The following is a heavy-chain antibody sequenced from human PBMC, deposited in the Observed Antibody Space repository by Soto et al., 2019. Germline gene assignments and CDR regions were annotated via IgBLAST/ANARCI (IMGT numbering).Heavy chain of an antibody. Sequence: SETLSLTCTVSSDSISSFVLAWIRQPTGKGLEWIGYIYYSGFTDYNPSLKSRCTISVDTSQNHFSLELNSVTAADTAVYYCAREGSGAMHNWFEPWRKRTPVTVSS. V-gene: IGHV4-59*01. D-gene: IGHD1-26*01. J-gene: IGHJ5*02. CDR1: SDSISSFV. CDR3: AREGSGAMHNWFEP. CDR2: IYYSGFT.